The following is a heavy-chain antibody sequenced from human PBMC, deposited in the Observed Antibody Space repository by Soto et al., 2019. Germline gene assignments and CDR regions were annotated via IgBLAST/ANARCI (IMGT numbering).Heavy chain of an antibody. D-gene: IGHD2-15*01. CDR3: AKDGGYCSGGSCYGGGPYFDY. Sequence: GGSLRLSCAASGFTFSSYAMSWVRQAPGKGLEWVSAISGSGGSTYYADSVKGRFTISRDNSKNTLYLQMNSLRAEDTAVYYCAKDGGYCSGGSCYGGGPYFDYWGQGTLVTVSS. J-gene: IGHJ4*02. CDR1: GFTFSSYA. CDR2: ISGSGGST. V-gene: IGHV3-23*01.